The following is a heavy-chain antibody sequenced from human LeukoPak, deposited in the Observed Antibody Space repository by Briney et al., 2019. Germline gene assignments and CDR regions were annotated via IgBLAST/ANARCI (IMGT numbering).Heavy chain of an antibody. CDR1: GFTFISYD. Sequence: GGSLRLSCAASGFTFISYDMHWVRQAPAKGLGWVALISYDGSNKYYAYSVKGRFTISRDNSKNTLYMQMNSLRAEDTAVYYCAKDSNWNYYFDYWGQGTLVTVSS. D-gene: IGHD1-7*01. V-gene: IGHV3-30*18. CDR2: ISYDGSNK. CDR3: AKDSNWNYYFDY. J-gene: IGHJ4*02.